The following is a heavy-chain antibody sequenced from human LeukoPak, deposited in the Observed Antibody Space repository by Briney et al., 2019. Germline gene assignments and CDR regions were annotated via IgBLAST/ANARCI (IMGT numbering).Heavy chain of an antibody. J-gene: IGHJ4*02. CDR3: ARVKYYYDSSGYYFIDY. CDR2: INPNSGGT. Sequence: ASVKVSCKASGYTFTGYYMHWVRQAPGQRLEWMGRINPNSGGTNYAQKFQGRVTMTRHTSISTDYMELSRLRSDDTAAYYCARVKYYYDSSGYYFIDYWGQGTLVTVSS. CDR1: GYTFTGYY. D-gene: IGHD3-22*01. V-gene: IGHV1-2*06.